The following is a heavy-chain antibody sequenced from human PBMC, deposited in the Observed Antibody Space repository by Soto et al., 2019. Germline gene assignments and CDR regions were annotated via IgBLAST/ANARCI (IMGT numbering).Heavy chain of an antibody. D-gene: IGHD5-18*01. CDR3: ASSRDTAMVTYNWFDP. CDR2: IIPIFGTA. Sequence: SVKVSCKASGGTFSSYAISWVRQAPGQGLEWMGGIIPIFGTANYAQKFQGRVTITADESTSTAYMELSSLRSEDTAVYYCASSRDTAMVTYNWFDPWGQGTLVTVSS. J-gene: IGHJ5*02. V-gene: IGHV1-69*13. CDR1: GGTFSSYA.